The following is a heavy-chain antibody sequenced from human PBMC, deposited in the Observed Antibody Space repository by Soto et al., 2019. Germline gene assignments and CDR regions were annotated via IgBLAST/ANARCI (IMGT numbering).Heavy chain of an antibody. CDR2: IYYSGST. J-gene: IGHJ6*02. CDR1: GGSFSGYY. Sequence: SETLSLTCAVYGGSFSGYYWGWIRQPPGKGLEWIGSIYYSGSTYYNPSLKSRVAISVDTSKNQFSLKLSSVTAADTAVYYCASGGWYRDYYYYYGMDVWGQGTTVTVSS. D-gene: IGHD6-19*01. V-gene: IGHV4-34*01. CDR3: ASGGWYRDYYYYYGMDV.